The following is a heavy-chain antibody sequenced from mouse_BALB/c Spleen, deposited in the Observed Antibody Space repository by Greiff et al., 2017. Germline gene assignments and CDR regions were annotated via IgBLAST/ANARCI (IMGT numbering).Heavy chain of an antibody. Sequence: QVQLKQSGAELVKPGASVKLSCKASGYTFTSYYMYWVKQRPGQGLEWIGEINPSNGGTNFNEKFKSKATLTVDKYSSTAYMQLSSLTSEDSAVYYCTRGTSFYFDYWGQGTTLTVSS. J-gene: IGHJ2*01. CDR3: TRGTSFYFDY. CDR1: GYTFTSYY. CDR2: INPSNGGT. V-gene: IGHV1S81*02.